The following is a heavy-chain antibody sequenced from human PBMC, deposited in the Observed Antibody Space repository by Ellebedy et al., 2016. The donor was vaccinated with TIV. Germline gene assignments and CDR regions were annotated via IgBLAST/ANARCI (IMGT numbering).Heavy chain of an antibody. V-gene: IGHV4-39*07. J-gene: IGHJ4*02. CDR1: GGSISSYY. CDR2: IYYSGST. CDR3: ARVLRGYFDY. D-gene: IGHD2-15*01. Sequence: SETLSLTXTVSGGSISSYYWGWIRQPPGKGLEWIGSIYYSGSTYYNPSLKSRVTISVDTSKNQFSLKLSSVTAADTAVYYCARVLRGYFDYWGQGTLVTVSS.